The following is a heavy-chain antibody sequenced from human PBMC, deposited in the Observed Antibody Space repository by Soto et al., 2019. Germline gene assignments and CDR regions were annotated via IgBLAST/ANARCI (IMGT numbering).Heavy chain of an antibody. CDR1: GGSFSGYY. V-gene: IGHV4-34*01. Sequence: PSETLSLTCAVYGGSFSGYYWSWIRQPPGKGLEWIGEINHSGSTNYNPSLKSRVTISVDTSKNQFSLELSSVTAADTAVYYCARRRPGPSGSELDYWGQGTLVTVSS. CDR3: ARRRPGPSGSELDY. D-gene: IGHD3-10*01. J-gene: IGHJ4*02. CDR2: INHSGST.